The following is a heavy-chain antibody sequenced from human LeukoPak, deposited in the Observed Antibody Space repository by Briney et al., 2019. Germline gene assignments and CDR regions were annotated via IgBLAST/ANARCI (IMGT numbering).Heavy chain of an antibody. CDR1: GFSVSGKF. CDR3: AASLPNIVVVPAAKGPFGP. D-gene: IGHD2-2*01. V-gene: IGHV3-53*01. Sequence: GGSLRLSCAASGFSVSGKFMSWVRQAPGKGLEWVSIIHYDGKIRYAGSVGGRFTIYRDNSKNTLYLQMSSLRAEDTAVYYCAASLPNIVVVPAAKGPFGPWGQGTLVTVSS. J-gene: IGHJ5*02. CDR2: IHYDGKI.